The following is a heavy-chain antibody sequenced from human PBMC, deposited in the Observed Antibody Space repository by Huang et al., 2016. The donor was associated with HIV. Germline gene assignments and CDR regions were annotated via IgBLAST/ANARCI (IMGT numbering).Heavy chain of an antibody. D-gene: IGHD6-13*01. Sequence: QVQLQESGPGLVTPSETLSLTCIVSGASIHSRSYYWGWIRQPPGRGLEWLGSMYFTGSTYYNPSLKSRVTMSVDTSKNEFSLKLRSVTAADTALYYCARHAGSSRRYYFDYWGRGILVTVSS. CDR3: ARHAGSSRRYYFDY. CDR2: MYFTGST. J-gene: IGHJ4*02. CDR1: GASIHSRSYY. V-gene: IGHV4-39*01.